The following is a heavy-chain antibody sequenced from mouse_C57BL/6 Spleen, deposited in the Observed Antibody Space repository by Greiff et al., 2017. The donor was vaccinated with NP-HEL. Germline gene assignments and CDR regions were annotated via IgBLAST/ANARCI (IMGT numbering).Heavy chain of an antibody. CDR2: VDPSDSET. D-gene: IGHD2-1*01. CDR1: GYTFTSYW. CDR3: ARGGDYGNGGYARDY. J-gene: IGHJ4*01. V-gene: IGHV1-52*01. Sequence: VQLQQPGAELVRPGSSVKLSCKASGYTFTSYWMHWVKQRPIQGLEWIGNVDPSDSETHYNQKFKDKATLTVDKSSSTAYMQLSSLTSEDSAVYYCARGGDYGNGGYARDYGGKGTSVPVPS.